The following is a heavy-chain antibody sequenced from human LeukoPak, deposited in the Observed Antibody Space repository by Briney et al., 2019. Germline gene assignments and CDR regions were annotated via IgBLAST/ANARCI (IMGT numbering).Heavy chain of an antibody. V-gene: IGHV3-33*08. J-gene: IGHJ3*02. CDR1: GFTFSSYG. Sequence: GGSLRLSCAPSGFTFSSYGMHWVRQAPGKGLEWVAVIWYDGSNKYYADSVKGRFTISRDNSKNTLYLQMNSLRAEDTAVYYCARDSNVVVTAIADDAFDIWGQGTMVTVSS. CDR3: ARDSNVVVTAIADDAFDI. D-gene: IGHD2-21*02. CDR2: IWYDGSNK.